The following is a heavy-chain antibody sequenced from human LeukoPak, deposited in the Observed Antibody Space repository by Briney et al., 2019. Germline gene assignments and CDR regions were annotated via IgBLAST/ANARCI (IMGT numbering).Heavy chain of an antibody. J-gene: IGHJ6*02. D-gene: IGHD6-6*01. V-gene: IGHV1-69*04. CDR1: GGTFSSYA. CDR2: IIPILGIA. CDR3: ARDQGASSIAARFPLYGMDV. Sequence: SVKVSCKASGGTFSSYAISWVRQAPGQGLEWMGRIIPILGIANYAQKFQGRVTITADKSTSTAYMELSSLRSEDTAVYYCARDQGASSIAARFPLYGMDVWGQGTTVTVSS.